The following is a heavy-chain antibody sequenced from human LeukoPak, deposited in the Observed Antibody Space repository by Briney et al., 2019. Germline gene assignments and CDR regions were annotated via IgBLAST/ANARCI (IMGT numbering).Heavy chain of an antibody. CDR2: FDPEDGET. Sequence: ASVKVSCKVSGYTLTKSSMHWVRQAPGKGLEWMGGFDPEDGETIYAQKFQGRLTMTEDASTDTAYMELSSLRSEDTAVYYCATPGYCSGGSCYPWGQGTLVTVSS. CDR1: GYTLTKSS. D-gene: IGHD2-15*01. CDR3: ATPGYCSGGSCYP. V-gene: IGHV1-24*01. J-gene: IGHJ5*02.